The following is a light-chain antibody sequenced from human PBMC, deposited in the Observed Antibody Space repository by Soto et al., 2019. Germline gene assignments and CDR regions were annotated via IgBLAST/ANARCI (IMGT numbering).Light chain of an antibody. V-gene: IGKV3-20*01. J-gene: IGKJ1*01. CDR2: GAS. CDR3: QQYGSSPWT. CDR1: QSVSGSY. Sequence: EIVLTQSPGTLSLSPGERATLSCRASQSVSGSYLAWYQQKHGQAPRLLIYGASSRATGIPDRFSGSGSGTDFTLTISRLEPEDFAVYYCQQYGSSPWTFGQGTKVEIK.